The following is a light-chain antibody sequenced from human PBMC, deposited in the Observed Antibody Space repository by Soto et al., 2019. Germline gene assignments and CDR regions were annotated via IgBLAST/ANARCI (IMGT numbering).Light chain of an antibody. CDR3: MQALQTPV. Sequence: DIVMTQSPLSLPVTPGEPASISCRSSQSLLFSNGYNYLDWYLQKPGQSPQLLIYLGSDRASGVPDRFSGSGSGTDFTLKISRVEAEDVGVYYCMQALQTPVFGGGTKVDIK. J-gene: IGKJ4*01. CDR2: LGS. V-gene: IGKV2-28*01. CDR1: QSLLFSNGYNY.